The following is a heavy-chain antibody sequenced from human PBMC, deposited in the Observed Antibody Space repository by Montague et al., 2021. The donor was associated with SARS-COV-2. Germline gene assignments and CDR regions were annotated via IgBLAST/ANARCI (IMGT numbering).Heavy chain of an antibody. CDR2: ISGSCGST. Sequence: SLRLSCAASGFTFSSYAMSWVRQAPGKGLEWVSAISGSCGSTYYXDSXKGRFTISRDNSKNTLYLQMNSLRAEDTAVYYCAKVGSSWYHGYYYGMDVWGQGTTVTVSS. V-gene: IGHV3-23*01. CDR1: GFTFSSYA. D-gene: IGHD6-13*01. CDR3: AKVGSSWYHGYYYGMDV. J-gene: IGHJ6*02.